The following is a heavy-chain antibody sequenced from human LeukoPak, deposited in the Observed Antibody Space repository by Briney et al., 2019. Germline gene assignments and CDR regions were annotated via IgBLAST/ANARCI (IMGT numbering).Heavy chain of an antibody. V-gene: IGHV3-30*04. CDR1: GFTFSSYA. J-gene: IGHJ1*01. CDR2: ISYDGSNK. CDR3: ARGSPYSSGWEQYFQH. Sequence: GGSLRLSCAASGFTFSSYAMYWVRQAPGKGLEWVAVISYDGSNKYYPDSVKGRFTISRDNSKNTLYLQMNSLRAEDTAVYYCARGSPYSSGWEQYFQHWGQGTLVTVSS. D-gene: IGHD6-19*01.